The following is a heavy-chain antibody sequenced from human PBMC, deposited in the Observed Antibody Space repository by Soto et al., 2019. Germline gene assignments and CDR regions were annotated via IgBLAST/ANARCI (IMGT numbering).Heavy chain of an antibody. CDR2: ISAYNGNT. CDR1: GYTFTSYG. V-gene: IGHV1-18*01. D-gene: IGHD1-26*01. CDR3: ARSCPALVGATLDWYYYYGMDV. J-gene: IGHJ6*02. Sequence: ASVKVSCKASGYTFTSYGISWVRQAPGQGLEWMGWISAYNGNTNYAQKLQGRVTMTTDTSTSTAYMELRSLRSDDTAVYYCARSCPALVGATLDWYYYYGMDVWGQGTTVTVSS.